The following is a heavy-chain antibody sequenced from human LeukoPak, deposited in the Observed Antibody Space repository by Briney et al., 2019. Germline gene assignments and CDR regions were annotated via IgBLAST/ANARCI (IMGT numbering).Heavy chain of an antibody. CDR1: GFTFSSYG. D-gene: IGHD3-22*01. Sequence: QSGGSLRLSCAASGFTFSSYGMHWVRQAPGKGLEWVAVISYDGSNKYYADSVKGRFTISRDNSKNTLYLQMNSLRAEDTAVYYCAKASGYYTLDYWGQGTLVTVSS. J-gene: IGHJ4*02. CDR3: AKASGYYTLDY. CDR2: ISYDGSNK. V-gene: IGHV3-30*18.